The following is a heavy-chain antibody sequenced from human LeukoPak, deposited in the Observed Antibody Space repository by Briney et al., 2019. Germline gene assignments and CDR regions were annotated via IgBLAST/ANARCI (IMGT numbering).Heavy chain of an antibody. CDR3: VRETFIAMVGSHALDI. Sequence: PGGSLRLSCVASGFTFSSSWMHWVRQAPGKGLVWVSRIYSDGRTTDYADSVRGRFTISSDNAKNMLYLQMSGLNAEDTAVYYCVRETFIAMVGSHALDIWGQGTMVTVSS. D-gene: IGHD6-19*01. CDR1: GFTFSSSW. CDR2: IYSDGRTT. J-gene: IGHJ3*02. V-gene: IGHV3-74*01.